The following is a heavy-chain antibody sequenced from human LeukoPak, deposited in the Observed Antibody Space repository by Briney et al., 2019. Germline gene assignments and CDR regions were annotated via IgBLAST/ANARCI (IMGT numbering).Heavy chain of an antibody. CDR1: GGSFSGYY. V-gene: IGHV4-34*01. CDR2: INHSGST. J-gene: IGHJ4*02. Sequence: PSETLSLTCAVYGGSFSGYYWSWIRQPPGKGLEWIGEINHSGSTNYNPPLKSRVTISVDTSKNQFSLKLSSVTAADTAVYYCARSFSYSSSWPFGYWGQGTLVTVSS. CDR3: ARSFSYSSSWPFGY. D-gene: IGHD6-13*01.